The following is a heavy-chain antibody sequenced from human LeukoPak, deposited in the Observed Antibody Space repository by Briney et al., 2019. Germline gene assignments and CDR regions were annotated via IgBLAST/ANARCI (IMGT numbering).Heavy chain of an antibody. D-gene: IGHD3-3*01. J-gene: IGHJ4*02. V-gene: IGHV1-2*02. CDR2: INPNTGGT. CDR3: ARRYDFWSGYPTAFDY. CDR1: GYTFTGYY. Sequence: ASVKVSCKASGYTFTGYYIHWVRQVPGQGLEWIGFINPNTGGTSYAQKFQARVTMTRDTSISTAYMELSGLRSDDTAVYYCARRYDFWSGYPTAFDYWGQGTLVTVSS.